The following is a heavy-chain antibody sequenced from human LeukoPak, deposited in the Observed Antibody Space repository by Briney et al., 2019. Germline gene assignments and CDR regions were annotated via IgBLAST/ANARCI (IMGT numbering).Heavy chain of an antibody. CDR3: AKDQSRYHYGSRAMDV. D-gene: IGHD3-10*01. V-gene: IGHV3-30*02. J-gene: IGHJ6*02. CDR1: GFTFSSYG. Sequence: GGSLRLSCAASGFTFSSYGMHWVRQAPGKGLEWVAFIRYDGSNKYYADSVRGRFTISRDNSKNTLYLQMNSLRAEDTAVYYCAKDQSRYHYGSRAMDVWGQGTTVTVSS. CDR2: IRYDGSNK.